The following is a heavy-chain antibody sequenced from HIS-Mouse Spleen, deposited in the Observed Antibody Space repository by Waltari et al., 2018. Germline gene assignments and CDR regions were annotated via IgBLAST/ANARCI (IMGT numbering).Heavy chain of an antibody. CDR3: AKANSIAARPGWDYFDY. Sequence: QVQLVQSGAEVKKPGASVKVSCKASGYTFTSYGISWVRQAPGQGLEGMGWTNAYNGNVKDENKPNGRATMITGTPTGTAYMGLRGWRSVDTTVYYCAKANSIAARPGWDYFDYWGQGTLVTVSS. D-gene: IGHD6-6*01. J-gene: IGHJ4*02. CDR2: TNAYNGNV. V-gene: IGHV1-18*01. CDR1: GYTFTSYG.